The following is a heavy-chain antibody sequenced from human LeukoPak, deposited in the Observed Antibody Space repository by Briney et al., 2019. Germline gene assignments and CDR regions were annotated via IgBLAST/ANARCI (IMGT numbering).Heavy chain of an antibody. D-gene: IGHD1-26*01. V-gene: IGHV3-30*02. J-gene: IGHJ4*02. Sequence: GGSLRLSCAASGFTFSSYGMHWVRQAPGKGLEWVAFIRYDGSNKYYADSVKGRFTISRDNSKNTLHLQMNSLRAEDTAVYYCAKDRADSGSFGYWGQGTLVTVSS. CDR2: IRYDGSNK. CDR1: GFTFSSYG. CDR3: AKDRADSGSFGY.